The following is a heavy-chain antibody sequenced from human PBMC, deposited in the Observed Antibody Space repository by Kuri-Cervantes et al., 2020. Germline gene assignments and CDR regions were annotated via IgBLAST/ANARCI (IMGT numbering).Heavy chain of an antibody. CDR1: GGSFSDYY. V-gene: IGHV4-34*01. D-gene: IGHD1-1*01. Sequence: SETLSLTCAVYGGSFSDYYWTWIRQPPGKGLEWVGSVYYSGTTYYNPSLKSRVTISVDTSKNQFSLKLSSVTAADTAVYYCARALTRRGVAFDIWGQGTMVTVSS. CDR2: VYYSGTT. J-gene: IGHJ3*02. CDR3: ARALTRRGVAFDI.